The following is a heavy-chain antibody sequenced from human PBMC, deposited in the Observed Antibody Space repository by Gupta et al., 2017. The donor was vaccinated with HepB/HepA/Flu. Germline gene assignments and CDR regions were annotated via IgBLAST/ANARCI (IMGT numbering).Heavy chain of an antibody. CDR2: ISAYNGNT. J-gene: IGHJ4*02. CDR1: GYTFTSYG. CDR3: ARGPPWGGYSGYDDEKNFDY. V-gene: IGHV1-18*01. D-gene: IGHD5-12*01. Sequence: QVQLVQSGAEVKKPGASVKVSCKASGYTFTSYGISWVRQAPGQGLEWMGWISAYNGNTNYAQKLQGRVTMTTDTSTSTAYMELRSLRSDDTAVYYCARGPPWGGYSGYDDEKNFDYWGQGTLVTVSS.